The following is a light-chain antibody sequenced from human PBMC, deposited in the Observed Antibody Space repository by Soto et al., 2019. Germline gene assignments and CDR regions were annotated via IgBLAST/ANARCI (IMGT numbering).Light chain of an antibody. CDR2: GAS. CDR1: QSVSSSY. CDR3: QQYGSSPFT. V-gene: IGKV3-20*01. Sequence: IVLTQSPGTLSLSPGERATLSCRASQSVSSSYLAWYQQKPGQAPRLLIYGASSRATGIPDGFSGSGSRTDFTLTISRLEPEDFAVYYCQQYGSSPFTFGPGTKVDI. J-gene: IGKJ3*01.